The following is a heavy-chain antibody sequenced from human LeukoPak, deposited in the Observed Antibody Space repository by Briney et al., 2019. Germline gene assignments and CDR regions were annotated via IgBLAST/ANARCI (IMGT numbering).Heavy chain of an antibody. J-gene: IGHJ4*02. Sequence: GASVKVSCKASGYTFTSCAMHWVRQAPGQRLEWVGWINAGNGNTKYSQKFQGRVTITRDTSASTAYMELSSLRSEDTAVYYCARGGRRYFDYFDYWGQGTLVTVSS. CDR2: INAGNGNT. D-gene: IGHD3-9*01. V-gene: IGHV1-3*01. CDR3: ARGGRRYFDYFDY. CDR1: GYTFTSCA.